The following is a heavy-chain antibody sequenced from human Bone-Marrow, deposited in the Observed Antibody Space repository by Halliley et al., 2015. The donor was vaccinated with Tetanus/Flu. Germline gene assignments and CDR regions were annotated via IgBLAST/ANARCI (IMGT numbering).Heavy chain of an antibody. Sequence: TLSLTCTVSGGSINSGGYYWSWIRQHPGKGLEWIGYIFYVVNTSYNPSLKSRVSISLDTSKNQSSLKLSSVTAADTAVYYCARGKGPPDFGDCPFDYWGQGILVTVSS. J-gene: IGHJ4*02. D-gene: IGHD4-17*01. CDR1: GGSINSGGYY. CDR3: ARGKGPPDFGDCPFDY. CDR2: IFYVVNT. V-gene: IGHV4-31*03.